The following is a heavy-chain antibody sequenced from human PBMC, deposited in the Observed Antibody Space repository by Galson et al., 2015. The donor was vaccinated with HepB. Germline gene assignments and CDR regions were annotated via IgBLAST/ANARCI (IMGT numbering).Heavy chain of an antibody. CDR1: GYSFTSYW. J-gene: IGHJ6*03. D-gene: IGHD3-3*01. V-gene: IGHV5-51*01. Sequence: QSGAEVKKPGESLKISCKGSGYSFTSYWIGWVRQMPGKGLEWMGIIYPGDSDTRYSPSFQGQVTISADKSISTAYLQWSSLKASDTAMYYCARQSSGRRFFDYMDVWGKGTTVTVSS. CDR2: IYPGDSDT. CDR3: ARQSSGRRFFDYMDV.